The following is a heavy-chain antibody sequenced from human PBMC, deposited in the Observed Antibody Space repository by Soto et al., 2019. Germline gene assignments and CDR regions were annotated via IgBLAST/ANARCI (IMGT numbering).Heavy chain of an antibody. J-gene: IGHJ4*02. CDR3: ARDPGDCSGGSCYPGGY. CDR1: GFTFSSYA. CDR2: ISYDGSNK. Sequence: QVQLVESGGGVVQPGRSLRLSCAASGFTFSSYAMHWVRQAPGKGLEWVAVISYDGSNKYYADSVKGRFTISRDNSKNXXYLQMNSLRAEDTAVYYCARDPGDCSGGSCYPGGYWGQGTLVTVSS. V-gene: IGHV3-30-3*01. D-gene: IGHD2-15*01.